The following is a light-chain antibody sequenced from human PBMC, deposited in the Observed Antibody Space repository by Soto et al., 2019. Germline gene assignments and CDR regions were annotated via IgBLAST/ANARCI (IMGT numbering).Light chain of an antibody. V-gene: IGKV3-11*01. CDR2: DTS. J-gene: IGKJ4*01. CDR3: QQRTNWLT. Sequence: EIVMTQSPATLSLSPGERATLSCRASQSVSSSYLAWYQQKGGQAPRLLIYDTSNRATGIPARFSGSGSGTDFTLTISSLEPEDFAVYYCQQRTNWLTFGGGTKVDIK. CDR1: QSVSSSY.